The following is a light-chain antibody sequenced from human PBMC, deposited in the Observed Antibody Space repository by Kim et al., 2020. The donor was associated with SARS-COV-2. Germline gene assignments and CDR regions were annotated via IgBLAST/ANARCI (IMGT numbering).Light chain of an antibody. J-gene: IGKJ2*01. CDR2: AAS. CDR3: HQYDTSPLT. Sequence: LAIGKRATLSCRASQSLSSSKLAWYQQRPGQAPRLLIFAASRRDTGISDRFSGSGSVTDVTLTISRLEPEDFAVYFCHQYDTSPLTFGQGTKLEI. CDR1: QSLSSSK. V-gene: IGKV3-20*01.